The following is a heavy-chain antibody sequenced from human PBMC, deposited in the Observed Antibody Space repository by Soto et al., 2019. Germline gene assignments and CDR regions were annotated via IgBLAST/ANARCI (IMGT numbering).Heavy chain of an antibody. V-gene: IGHV3-30*18. Sequence: PGGSLRLSCAASGFTFSSYGMHWVRQAPGKGLEWVAVISYDGSNKYYADSVKGRFTISRDNSKNTLYLQMNSLRAEDTAVYYCAKDRAGPTRYYYYGMDVWGQGTKVTVSS. CDR1: GFTFSSYG. CDR2: ISYDGSNK. D-gene: IGHD6-19*01. J-gene: IGHJ6*02. CDR3: AKDRAGPTRYYYYGMDV.